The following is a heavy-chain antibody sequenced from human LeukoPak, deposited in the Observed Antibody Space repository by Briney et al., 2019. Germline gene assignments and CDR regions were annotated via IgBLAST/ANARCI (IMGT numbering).Heavy chain of an antibody. J-gene: IGHJ4*02. CDR3: AKDQPDYYDSSGYPTSYFDY. CDR2: ISSSSSYI. V-gene: IGHV3-21*01. Sequence: GGSLRLSCAASGFTFSSYSMNWVRQAPGKGLEWVSSISSSSSYIYYADSVKGRFTISRDNSKNTLYLQMNSLRAEDTAVYYCAKDQPDYYDSSGYPTSYFDYWGQGTLVTVSS. CDR1: GFTFSSYS. D-gene: IGHD3-22*01.